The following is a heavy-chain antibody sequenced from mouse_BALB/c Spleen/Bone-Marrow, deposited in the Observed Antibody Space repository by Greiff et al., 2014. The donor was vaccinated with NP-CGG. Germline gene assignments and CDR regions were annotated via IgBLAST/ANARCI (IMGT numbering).Heavy chain of an antibody. Sequence: QVQLQQSGAELVKPGASVKLSCKASGYTFTSYYMYWVKQRPGQGLEWIGEINPSNGGTNFNEKFKSKATLTVDKSSNTAYMQLSSLTSEDSAVYYCTGSGYGNHWFAYWGQGTLVTVSA. D-gene: IGHD2-10*02. CDR2: INPSNGGT. CDR3: TGSGYGNHWFAY. CDR1: GYTFTSYY. J-gene: IGHJ3*01. V-gene: IGHV1S16*01.